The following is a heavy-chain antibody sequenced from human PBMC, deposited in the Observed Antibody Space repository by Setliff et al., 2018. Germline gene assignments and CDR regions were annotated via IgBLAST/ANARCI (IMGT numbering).Heavy chain of an antibody. CDR3: ARMSGFQYIDV. D-gene: IGHD3-3*01. V-gene: IGHV4-61*09. CDR1: GDSISSRRNY. J-gene: IGHJ6*03. Sequence: SETPSLTCTVSGDSISSRRNYWGWFRQPAGKELEWIGQIYTSWSTNYNPSLKSRVIISLDTSKNQFSLSLTSVTAEDTAVYYCARMSGFQYIDVWDKGTTVTVSS. CDR2: IYTSWST.